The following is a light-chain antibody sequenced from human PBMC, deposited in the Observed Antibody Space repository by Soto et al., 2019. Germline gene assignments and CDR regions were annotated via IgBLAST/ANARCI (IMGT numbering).Light chain of an antibody. CDR2: QAS. V-gene: IGKV1-5*03. Sequence: DIQMTQSPSTLSASVGDRVTITCRASQSICSWLAWYQQTPGKAPKLLIYQASSLESGVPSRVSGSGSGTDCTLTISSLQPDDFATYSCHQYHSYQTFGQGTKFEIK. J-gene: IGKJ1*01. CDR3: HQYHSYQT. CDR1: QSICSW.